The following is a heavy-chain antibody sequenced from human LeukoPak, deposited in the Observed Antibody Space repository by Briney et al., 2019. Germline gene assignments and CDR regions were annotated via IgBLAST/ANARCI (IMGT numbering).Heavy chain of an antibody. Sequence: GGSLRLPCAASGFTFSSYSMNWVRQAPGKGLEWVSSISSSSSYIYYADSVKGRFTISRDNAKNSLYLQMNSLRAEDTAVYYCAREWLYYYDSSGYYYGSEYFQHWGQGTLVTVSS. CDR1: GFTFSSYS. J-gene: IGHJ1*01. CDR3: AREWLYYYDSSGYYYGSEYFQH. CDR2: ISSSSSYI. V-gene: IGHV3-21*01. D-gene: IGHD3-22*01.